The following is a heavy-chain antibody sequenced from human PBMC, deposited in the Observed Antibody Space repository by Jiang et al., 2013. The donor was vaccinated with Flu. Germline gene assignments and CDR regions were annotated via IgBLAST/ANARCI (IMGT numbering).Heavy chain of an antibody. CDR2: INPSGGST. D-gene: IGHD6-19*01. CDR3: ARAWLGSSGWSTNWFDP. Sequence: QSGAEVKKPGASVKVSCKASGYTFTSYYMHWVRQAPGQGLEWMGIINPSGGSTSYAQKFQGRVTMTRDTSTSTVYMELSSLRSEDTAVYYCARAWLGSSGWSTNWFDPWGQGTLVTVSS. CDR1: GYTFTSYY. V-gene: IGHV1-46*01. J-gene: IGHJ5*02.